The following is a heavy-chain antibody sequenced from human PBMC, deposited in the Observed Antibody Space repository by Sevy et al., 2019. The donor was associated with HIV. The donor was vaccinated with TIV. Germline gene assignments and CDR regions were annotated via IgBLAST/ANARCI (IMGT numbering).Heavy chain of an antibody. CDR3: ARMHDYYSYMDV. CDR2: IYSGGST. V-gene: IGHV3-53*01. J-gene: IGHJ6*03. CDR1: GFTVSSNY. D-gene: IGHD5-12*01. Sequence: GGSLRLSCAASGFTVSSNYMNWVRQAPGKGLEWVSVIYSGGSTYYADSVKGRFTISGDDSKNTLHLQMNSLRAEDTAVYYCARMHDYYSYMDVWGKGTTVTVS.